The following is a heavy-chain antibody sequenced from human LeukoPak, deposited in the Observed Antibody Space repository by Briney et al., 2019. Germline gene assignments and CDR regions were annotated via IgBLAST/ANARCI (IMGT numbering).Heavy chain of an antibody. CDR2: IYISGST. CDR3: ARDYYDSSGYDNYFDY. J-gene: IGHJ4*02. CDR1: GGSLSSGSYY. V-gene: IGHV4-61*02. Sequence: SETLSLTCTVSGGSLSSGSYYWSWLRQPAGRGMEWIGRIYISGSTNYNPSLKSRVTISVDTSKNQFSLKLSSVTAADTAVYYCARDYYDSSGYDNYFDYWGQGTLVTVSS. D-gene: IGHD3-22*01.